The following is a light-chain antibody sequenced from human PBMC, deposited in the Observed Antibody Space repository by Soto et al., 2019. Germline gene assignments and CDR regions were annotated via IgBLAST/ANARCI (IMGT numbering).Light chain of an antibody. Sequence: ERVMTQSPATLSVSPGERATLSCRASQYVISNVAWYQQKPGQAPRLLIYGASVRAAGVPARFSGSGSGTEFTLTISSLQSEDIAVYSCQQYNNWPRTFGQGTKVEIK. CDR3: QQYNNWPRT. CDR2: GAS. V-gene: IGKV3-15*01. CDR1: QYVISN. J-gene: IGKJ1*01.